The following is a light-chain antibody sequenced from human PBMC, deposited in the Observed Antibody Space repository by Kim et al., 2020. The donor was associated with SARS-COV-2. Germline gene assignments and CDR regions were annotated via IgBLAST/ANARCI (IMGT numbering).Light chain of an antibody. Sequence: DIQMTQSPSSLSASVGDRVTITCRASQSISSYLNWYQQKPEKAPKVLICAASSLQSGVPSRFSGSGYGTDFTLTISSLQPEDFATYYCQQSYSTPRTFGQGTKVDIK. CDR2: AAS. CDR3: QQSYSTPRT. J-gene: IGKJ1*01. V-gene: IGKV1-39*01. CDR1: QSISSY.